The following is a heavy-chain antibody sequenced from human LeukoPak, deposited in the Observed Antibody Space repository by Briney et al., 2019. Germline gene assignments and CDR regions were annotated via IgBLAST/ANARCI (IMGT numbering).Heavy chain of an antibody. CDR2: INAGNGNT. Sequence: ASVKVSCKASGYTFTSYAMHWVRQAPGQRLEWMGWINAGNGNTKSSQKFQGRVTITRDMSASTAYMELSSLRSEDTAVYYCARGLGYGVFDPWGQGTLVTVSS. CDR3: ARGLGYGVFDP. J-gene: IGHJ5*02. CDR1: GYTFTSYA. D-gene: IGHD6-13*01. V-gene: IGHV1-3*01.